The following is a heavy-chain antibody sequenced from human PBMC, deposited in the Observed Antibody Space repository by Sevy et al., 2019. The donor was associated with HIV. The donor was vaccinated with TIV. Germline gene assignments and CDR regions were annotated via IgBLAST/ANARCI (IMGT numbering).Heavy chain of an antibody. D-gene: IGHD6-19*01. J-gene: IGHJ4*02. CDR2: INHSGST. CDR1: GGSFSGYY. CDR3: ARYRVAGNFDY. V-gene: IGHV4-34*01. Sequence: SETLSLTCAVYGGSFSGYYWSWIRQPPGKGLEWIGEINHSGSTNYNPSLKSRVTLSVDTSKNQFSLKLNSVTAADTAVYYCARYRVAGNFDYWGQGTLVTVSS.